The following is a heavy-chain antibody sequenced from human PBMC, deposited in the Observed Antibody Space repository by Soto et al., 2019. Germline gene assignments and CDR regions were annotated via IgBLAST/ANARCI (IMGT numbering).Heavy chain of an antibody. V-gene: IGHV4-31*03. J-gene: IGHJ3*02. Sequence: QVQLQESGPGLVKPSQTLSLTCTVSGGSISSGGYYWSWIRQHPGKGLEWIGYIYYSGSTYYNPSLKSRVTISVATSKNQFALKLSSVTAADTAVYYCARDDGGIAAAGWRAFDIWGQGTMVTVSS. CDR3: ARDDGGIAAAGWRAFDI. CDR1: GGSISSGGYY. D-gene: IGHD6-13*01. CDR2: IYYSGST.